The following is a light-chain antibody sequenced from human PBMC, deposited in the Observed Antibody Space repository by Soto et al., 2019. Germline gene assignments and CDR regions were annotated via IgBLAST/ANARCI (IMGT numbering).Light chain of an antibody. V-gene: IGKV3-20*01. CDR2: GAS. J-gene: IGKJ4*01. Sequence: EIVLTQSPGTLSLSPGERASLSGRVSQSVSSFYLAWYQQKPGQAPRLLIYGASSSATGSPDRFSGSGSWADFTLTISTLEPEDFTVYYCHEYDSSPLTFGGGTKVEIK. CDR3: HEYDSSPLT. CDR1: QSVSSFY.